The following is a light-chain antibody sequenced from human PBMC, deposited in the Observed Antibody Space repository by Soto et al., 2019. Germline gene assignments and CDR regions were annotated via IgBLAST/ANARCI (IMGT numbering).Light chain of an antibody. J-gene: IGKJ4*01. CDR3: QLYNSWPLT. V-gene: IGKV3-15*01. CDR1: QSVRSN. Sequence: EIMMTQSPATLSVSPGDRDTLSCRASQSVRSNSAWYQQKPGQAPRLLIYGASTRAAGVPARFSGSGFGTDFTLTISRLQSEDFAVYYCQLYNSWPLTFGGGTKVDIK. CDR2: GAS.